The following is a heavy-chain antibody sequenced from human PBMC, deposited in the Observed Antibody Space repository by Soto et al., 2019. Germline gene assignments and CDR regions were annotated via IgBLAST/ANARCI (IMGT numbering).Heavy chain of an antibody. CDR1: GFTFSSYG. CDR2: ISYDGSNK. D-gene: IGHD6-19*01. J-gene: IGHJ3*02. CDR3: GKDASFSDFDI. V-gene: IGHV3-30*18. Sequence: GGSLRLSCAASGFTFSSYGMHWVRQAPGKGLEWVAVISYDGSNKYYADSVKGRFTISRDNSKNTLYLQMNSLRAEDTAVYYCGKDASFSDFDIWGQGTMVTVSS.